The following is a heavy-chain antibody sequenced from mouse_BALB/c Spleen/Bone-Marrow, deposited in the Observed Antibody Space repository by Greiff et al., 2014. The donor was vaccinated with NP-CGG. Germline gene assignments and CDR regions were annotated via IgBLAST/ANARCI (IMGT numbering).Heavy chain of an antibody. D-gene: IGHD3-1*01. J-gene: IGHJ4*01. CDR2: INPGSGGT. CDR3: ARHLDTAYAIDY. Sequence: VQLQESGAELVRPGTSVKVSCKASGYAFTNYLIEWVKRRPGQGLEWIGVINPGSGGTNYNENFKGKATLTADKSSSTAYMQLSRLTSEDSAVYYCARHLDTAYAIDYWGQGTSLTVTS. V-gene: IGHV1-54*01. CDR1: GYAFTNYL.